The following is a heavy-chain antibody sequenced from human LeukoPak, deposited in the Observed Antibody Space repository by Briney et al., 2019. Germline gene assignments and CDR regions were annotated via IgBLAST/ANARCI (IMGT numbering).Heavy chain of an antibody. J-gene: IGHJ4*02. Sequence: GASVKVPFKASGYSFTSYGITWVRQAPGQGLEWMGWISVYNGNTNYAQKLQGRVTMTRDTSASTAYMELRSLRSDDTAVYYCARGRERLPVDYWGQGTLVTVSS. V-gene: IGHV1-18*01. CDR3: ARGRERLPVDY. CDR1: GYSFTSYG. CDR2: ISVYNGNT. D-gene: IGHD6-25*01.